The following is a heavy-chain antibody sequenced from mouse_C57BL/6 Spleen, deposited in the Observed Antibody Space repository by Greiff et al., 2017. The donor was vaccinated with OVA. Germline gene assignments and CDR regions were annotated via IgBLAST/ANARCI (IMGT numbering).Heavy chain of an antibody. CDR1: GYTFTSYD. J-gene: IGHJ2*01. CDR3: ARERANWVYYFDY. CDR2: IYPRDGST. V-gene: IGHV1-85*01. Sequence: VKLMESGPELVKPGASVKLSCKASGYTFTSYDINWVKQRPGQGLEWIGWIYPRDGSTKYNEKFKGKATLTVDTSSSTAYMELHSLTSEDSAVYFCARERANWVYYFDYWGQGTTLTVSS. D-gene: IGHD4-1*02.